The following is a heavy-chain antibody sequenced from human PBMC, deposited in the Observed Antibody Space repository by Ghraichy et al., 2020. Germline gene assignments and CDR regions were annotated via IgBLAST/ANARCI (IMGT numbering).Heavy chain of an antibody. Sequence: ASVKVSCKASGYTFTSYDIDWVRQATGQGLEWVGWMNPNSGNTGYAQKFQGRVTMTRDTSKSTAYMELSSLTSEDTALYYCARRDTMNAYCSGGSCSLDYWGQGTLLTVSS. J-gene: IGHJ4*02. V-gene: IGHV1-8*01. D-gene: IGHD2-15*01. CDR3: ARRDTMNAYCSGGSCSLDY. CDR1: GYTFTSYD. CDR2: MNPNSGNT.